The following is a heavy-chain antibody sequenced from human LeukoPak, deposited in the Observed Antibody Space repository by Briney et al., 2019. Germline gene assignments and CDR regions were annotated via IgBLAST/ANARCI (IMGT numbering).Heavy chain of an antibody. D-gene: IGHD3-22*01. CDR2: IKSDGST. CDR1: GFTFSSYW. J-gene: IGHJ1*01. Sequence: GGSLRLSCAASGFTFSSYWMHWVRQAPGKGLAWVSRIKSDGSTNHADSVKGRFTISRDNAKNTVSLQMNSLRAEDTGVYYCARAPSEIGGYYPEYFRHWGQGTLVTASS. CDR3: ARAPSEIGGYYPEYFRH. V-gene: IGHV3-74*01.